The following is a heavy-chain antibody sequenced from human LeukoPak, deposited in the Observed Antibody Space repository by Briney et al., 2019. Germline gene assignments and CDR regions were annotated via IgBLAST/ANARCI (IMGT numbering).Heavy chain of an antibody. D-gene: IGHD5-12*01. CDR2: ISWDGGST. CDR1: GFTFDDYA. J-gene: IGHJ6*04. Sequence: PGRSLRLSCAASGFTFDDYAMHWVRQAPGKGLEWVSLISWDGGSTYYADSVKGRFTISRDNSRHTLYLQMNSLGAEDTALYYCAKDKEYSGFGPILSGYYYGMDVWGKGTTVTVSS. V-gene: IGHV3-43D*04. CDR3: AKDKEYSGFGPILSGYYYGMDV.